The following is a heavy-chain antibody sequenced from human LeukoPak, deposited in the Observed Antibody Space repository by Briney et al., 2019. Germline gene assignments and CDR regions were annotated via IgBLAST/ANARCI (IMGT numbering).Heavy chain of an antibody. J-gene: IGHJ6*03. V-gene: IGHV1-18*01. Sequence: ASVKVSCKASGYTFTSYGISWVRQAPGQGLEWMGWISAYNGNTNYAQKLQGRVTMTTDTSTSTAYMELRSLRSDDTAVYYCARRFEGTAMVIGYYYYMDVWGKGTTVTVSS. CDR2: ISAYNGNT. CDR3: ARRFEGTAMVIGYYYYMDV. D-gene: IGHD5-18*01. CDR1: GYTFTSYG.